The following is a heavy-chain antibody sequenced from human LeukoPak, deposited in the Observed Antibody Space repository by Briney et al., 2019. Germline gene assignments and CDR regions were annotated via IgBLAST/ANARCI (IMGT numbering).Heavy chain of an antibody. CDR2: ISSNGGST. CDR3: ARDPVTYYSASVTYYTHYYGMSV. CDR1: GFAFSSYA. Sequence: GGSLRLSCSASGFAFSSYAMHWVRQAPGKGLEYVSGISSNGGSTNYADSVKGRFTISRDNSKNTLYLQMRSLRAEDTAVYYCARDPVTYYSASVTYYTHYYGMSVWGQGTTVTVSS. J-gene: IGHJ6*02. D-gene: IGHD3-10*01. V-gene: IGHV3-64D*09.